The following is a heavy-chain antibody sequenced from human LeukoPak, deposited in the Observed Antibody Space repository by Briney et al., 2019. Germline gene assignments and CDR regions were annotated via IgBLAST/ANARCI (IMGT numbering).Heavy chain of an antibody. CDR2: IRGDNGDT. CDR3: ARDNSVGDIAWWFDP. V-gene: IGHV1-18*01. CDR1: GYTFSSYG. Sequence: ASVKVSCKTSGYTFSSYGITWVRQAPGQGLEWVGWIRGDNGDTNYAQKFQGRVTMTRDMSTTTDYMELSSLRSEDTAVYYCARDNSVGDIAWWFDPWGQGTLVTVSS. D-gene: IGHD3-16*02. J-gene: IGHJ5*02.